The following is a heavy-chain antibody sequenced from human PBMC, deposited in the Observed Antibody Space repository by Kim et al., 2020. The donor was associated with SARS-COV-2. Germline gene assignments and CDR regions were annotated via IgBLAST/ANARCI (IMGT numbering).Heavy chain of an antibody. D-gene: IGHD6-25*01. CDR3: ARDKGGNYYYGVDV. Sequence: ADSVKGRFTISRDSSKNTLSLQMNSLRAEDTAVYYCARDKGGNYYYGVDVWGQGTTVTVSS. J-gene: IGHJ6*02. V-gene: IGHV3-30*01.